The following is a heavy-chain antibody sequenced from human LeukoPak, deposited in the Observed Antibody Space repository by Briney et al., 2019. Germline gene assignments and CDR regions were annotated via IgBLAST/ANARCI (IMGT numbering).Heavy chain of an antibody. Sequence: SETLSLTCTVSGGSISSHYWSWIRQPRAQGQEWIGYIYYSGSTNYNHSLKSRVTISVDTSKNQFSLKLSSVTAADTAVYYCARDDSSGSWGAFDIWGQGTLVTVSS. V-gene: IGHV4-59*11. CDR1: GGSISSHY. J-gene: IGHJ4*02. CDR2: IYYSGST. D-gene: IGHD3-22*01. CDR3: ARDDSSGSWGAFDI.